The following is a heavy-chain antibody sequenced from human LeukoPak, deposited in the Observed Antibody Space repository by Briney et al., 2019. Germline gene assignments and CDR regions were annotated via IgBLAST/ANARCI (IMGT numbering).Heavy chain of an antibody. CDR3: AREIGYSYGFYYYYMDV. CDR1: GGSISSSSYY. V-gene: IGHV4-39*02. Sequence: SETLSLTCTVSGGSISSSSYYWGWIRQPPGKGLEWIGSIYYSGSTYYNPSLKSRVTISVDTSKNQFSLKLSSVTAADTAVYYCAREIGYSYGFYYYYMDVWGKGTTVTVSS. J-gene: IGHJ6*03. D-gene: IGHD5-18*01. CDR2: IYYSGST.